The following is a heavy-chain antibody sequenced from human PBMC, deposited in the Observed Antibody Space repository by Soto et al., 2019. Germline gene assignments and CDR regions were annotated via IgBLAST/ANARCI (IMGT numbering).Heavy chain of an antibody. Sequence: ASVKVSCKASGYTFTSYGISWVRQAPGQGLEWMGWISAYNGNTNYAQKLQGRVTMTTDTSTSTAYMELRSLRSDDTAVYYCARVRTYIVVVPVDAFDIWGQGTMVTVSS. CDR1: GYTFTSYG. V-gene: IGHV1-18*01. J-gene: IGHJ3*02. CDR3: ARVRTYIVVVPVDAFDI. D-gene: IGHD2-2*01. CDR2: ISAYNGNT.